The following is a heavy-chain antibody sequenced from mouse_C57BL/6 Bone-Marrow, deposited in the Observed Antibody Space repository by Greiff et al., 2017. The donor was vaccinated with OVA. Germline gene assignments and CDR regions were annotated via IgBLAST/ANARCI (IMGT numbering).Heavy chain of an antibody. J-gene: IGHJ4*01. CDR2: ISDGGSYT. Sequence: EVKLVESGGGLVKPGGSLKLSCAASGFTFSSYAMSWVRQTPEKRLEWVATISDGGSYTYYPDNVKGRFTISRDNAKNNLYLQMSHLKSEDTAMYYFARLYYYAMDYWGQGTSVTVSS. CDR1: GFTFSSYA. V-gene: IGHV5-4*03. CDR3: ARLYYYAMDY.